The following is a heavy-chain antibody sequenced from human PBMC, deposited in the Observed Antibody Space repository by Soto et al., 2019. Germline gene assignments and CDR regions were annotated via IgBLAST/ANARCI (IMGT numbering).Heavy chain of an antibody. CDR2: MYYSGST. CDR3: ARSPPLPGGVIGD. V-gene: IGHV4-31*03. D-gene: IGHD3-10*01. CDR1: GASISSGAYY. Sequence: VQLQESGPGLVKPSQTLSLTCTVSGASISSGAYYWSWIRQHPGKGLEWIGYMYYSGSTNYNPSRKSRVTISVDTSKNQFSLKLNSVTAADTAVYYCARSPPLPGGVIGDWGQGTLVTVSS. J-gene: IGHJ4*02.